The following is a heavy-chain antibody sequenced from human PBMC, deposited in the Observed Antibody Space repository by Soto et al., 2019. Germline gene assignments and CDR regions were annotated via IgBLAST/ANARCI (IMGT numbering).Heavy chain of an antibody. Sequence: GASVKVSCKASGGTFSSYAISWVRQAPGQGLEWMGGIIPIFGTANYAQKFQGRVTITADESTSTAYMELSSLRSEDTAVYYCASAIVGATEFDYWGQGTLVTVSS. D-gene: IGHD1-26*01. J-gene: IGHJ4*02. V-gene: IGHV1-69*13. CDR2: IIPIFGTA. CDR1: GGTFSSYA. CDR3: ASAIVGATEFDY.